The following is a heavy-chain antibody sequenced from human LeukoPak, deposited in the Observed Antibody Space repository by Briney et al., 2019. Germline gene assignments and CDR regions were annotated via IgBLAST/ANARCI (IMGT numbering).Heavy chain of an antibody. CDR2: IGTGHDT. D-gene: IGHD2-21*01. CDR3: AREGPNFSESGADSPDWYFDL. V-gene: IGHV3-13*01. Sequence: GGSLRLSCVASGFTYSSSDMHWVRQVTGKGLEWVSAIGTGHDTYYTDSVKGRFTIPRENAKDSLYLQMNNLRAGDSAVYYCAREGPNFSESGADSPDWYFDLWGRGTLVTVSS. CDR1: GFTYSSSD. J-gene: IGHJ2*01.